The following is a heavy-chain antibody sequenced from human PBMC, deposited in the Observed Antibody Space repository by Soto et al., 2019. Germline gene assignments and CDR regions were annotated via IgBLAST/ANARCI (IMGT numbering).Heavy chain of an antibody. CDR1: GFTFTASA. CDR2: IVVGSGKT. D-gene: IGHD3-22*01. V-gene: IGHV1-58*01. CDR3: VGGGYAKLLYYPSSYYYGMDV. Sequence: GASVKVSCEASGFTFTASAVQWVRQARGQRLEWIGWIVVGSGKTNYAENFRERVTITRDTSTSTAYMEVTGLRSEDTAVYYFVGGGYAKLLYYPSSYYYGMDVWGQGTTVTVSS. J-gene: IGHJ6*02.